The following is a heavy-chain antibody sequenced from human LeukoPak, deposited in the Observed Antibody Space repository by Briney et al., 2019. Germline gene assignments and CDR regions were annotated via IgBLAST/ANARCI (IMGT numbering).Heavy chain of an antibody. CDR1: GYTFTGYY. J-gene: IGHJ3*02. CDR3: AREAGDSSGYYPHDAFDI. CDR2: ISAYNGNT. Sequence: ASVKVSCKASGYTFTGYYMHWVRQAPGQGLEWMGWISAYNGNTNYAQKLQGRVTMTTDTSTSTAYMELRSLRSEDTAVYYCAREAGDSSGYYPHDAFDIWGQGTMVTVSS. V-gene: IGHV1-18*04. D-gene: IGHD3-22*01.